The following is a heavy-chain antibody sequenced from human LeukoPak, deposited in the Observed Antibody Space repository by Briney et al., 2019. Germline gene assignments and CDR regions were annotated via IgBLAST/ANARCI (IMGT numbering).Heavy chain of an antibody. CDR2: IIPIFGTA. D-gene: IGHD1-26*01. V-gene: IGHV1-69*06. CDR3: ARDLYSPNWFDP. Sequence: SVKVSCKASGGTFSSYAISWVRQAPGQGLEWMGGIIPIFGTANYAQKFQGRVTITADKSTSTAYMELSSLRSEDTAVYYCARDLYSPNWFDPWGQGTLVTVSS. J-gene: IGHJ5*02. CDR1: GGTFSSYA.